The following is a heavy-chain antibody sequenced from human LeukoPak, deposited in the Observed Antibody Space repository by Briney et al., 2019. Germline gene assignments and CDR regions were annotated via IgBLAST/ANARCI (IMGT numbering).Heavy chain of an antibody. CDR3: ARHGGLVRGFSDAFDI. V-gene: IGHV4-59*08. CDR2: IYYSGST. Sequence: SETLTLTCSVSGGSIRNYYWSWIRQSSGKGLEWIGFIYYSGSTNNNPSLKSRVTMSLDMSKNQFSLKLTSVTAADTAFYYCARHGGLVRGFSDAFDIWGLGTMVTVSS. D-gene: IGHD3-10*01. J-gene: IGHJ3*02. CDR1: GGSIRNYY.